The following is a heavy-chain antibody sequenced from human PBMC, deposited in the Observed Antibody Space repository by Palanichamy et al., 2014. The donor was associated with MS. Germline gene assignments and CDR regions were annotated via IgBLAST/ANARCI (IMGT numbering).Heavy chain of an antibody. V-gene: IGHV3-30-3*01. CDR2: ISYNGNNK. CDR3: ARGSGPENYFYAFDI. D-gene: IGHD3-10*01. CDR1: DFTFGTYS. Sequence: QVHLVESGGGVVQPGRSLRLTCAASDFTFGTYSMHWVRQVPGKGLEWMAVISYNGNNKFYADSVRGRFTISRDNSKNMFFLELSGLRPEDTALYYCARGSGPENYFYAFDIWGQGTMVTVSS. J-gene: IGHJ3*02.